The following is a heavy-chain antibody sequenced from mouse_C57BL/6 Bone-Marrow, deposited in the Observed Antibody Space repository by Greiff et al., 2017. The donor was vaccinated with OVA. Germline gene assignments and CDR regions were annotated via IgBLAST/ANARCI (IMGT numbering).Heavy chain of an antibody. CDR1: GFNIKDYY. CDR3: ARRLRYGYFYV. V-gene: IGHV14-2*01. Sequence: EVQGVESGAELVKPGASVKLSCTASGFNIKDYYMHWVKQRTEQGLEWIGRIDPEDGETKYDQKFQGKATITADTSSNTAYLQLSSLTSEYTSVYYCARRLRYGYFYVWGTGTTVTVSS. J-gene: IGHJ1*03. CDR2: IDPEDGET. D-gene: IGHD1-1*01.